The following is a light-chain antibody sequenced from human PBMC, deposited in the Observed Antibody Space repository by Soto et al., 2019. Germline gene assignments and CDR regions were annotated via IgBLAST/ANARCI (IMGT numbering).Light chain of an antibody. CDR3: SSFTTSSTLV. J-gene: IGLJ3*02. CDR1: SSDVGGYNY. CDR2: EVS. V-gene: IGLV2-14*01. Sequence: QSALTQPASVSGSPGQSITISCTGTSSDVGGYNYVSWYQQHPGKAPKLIIYEVSNRPSGVSNRFSGSKSGNTASLTISGLQAEDEANYYCSSFTTSSTLVFGGGTQLTVL.